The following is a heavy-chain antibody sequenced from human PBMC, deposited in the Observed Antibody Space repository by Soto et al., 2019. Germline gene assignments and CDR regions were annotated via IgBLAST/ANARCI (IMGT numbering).Heavy chain of an antibody. CDR3: ARMDGDYNYYGLDV. CDR2: FFSDAER. V-gene: IGHV2-26*01. CDR1: GFSLTNGRMG. J-gene: IGHJ6*02. Sequence: AALINPKDALTLTCSVSGFSLTNGRMGVSCILQPPGKALEWLAHFFSDAERSYSTSMQSRLNMYKDSSGSQVVLTMTNMAPADTATYFCARMDGDYNYYGLDVWGHGIAVTVSS. D-gene: IGHD4-17*01.